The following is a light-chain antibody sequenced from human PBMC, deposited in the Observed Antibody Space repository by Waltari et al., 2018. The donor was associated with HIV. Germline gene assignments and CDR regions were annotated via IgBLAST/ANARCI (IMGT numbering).Light chain of an antibody. Sequence: SSVLTQPPSVSVAPGKTATITCGGKNIERKSVHWYQQKPGQAPVLVICYDSDRPSGIPGRFSGSNSGNPASRTIGRVGVGDEAEDYCQVWVSTIDQVLFGGGTKLTVL. CDR1: NIERKS. J-gene: IGLJ2*01. V-gene: IGLV3-21*04. CDR3: QVWVSTIDQVL. CDR2: YDS.